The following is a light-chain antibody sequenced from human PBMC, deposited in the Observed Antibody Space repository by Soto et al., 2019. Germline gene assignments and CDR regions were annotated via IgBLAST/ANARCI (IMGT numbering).Light chain of an antibody. CDR2: WAS. CDR3: QQYYSTPWT. V-gene: IGKV4-1*01. J-gene: IGKJ1*01. Sequence: DIVMTQSPDSLAVSLGERATINCKSSQSVLYSSNNKNNLAWYQQKPGQPPKLLIYWASSRESGVPVRFSGSGSGTDFTLAISSLQTEDGAIYYCQQYYSTPWTFGQGTKVEIK. CDR1: QSVLYSSNNKNN.